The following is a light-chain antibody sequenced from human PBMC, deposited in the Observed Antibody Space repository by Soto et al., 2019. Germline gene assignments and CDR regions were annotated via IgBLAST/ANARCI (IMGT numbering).Light chain of an antibody. J-gene: IGLJ1*01. CDR3: SSYTTSNTRQIV. CDR2: DVS. V-gene: IGLV2-14*01. Sequence: QSVLTQPASVSGSPGQSITISCTGTSSDVGGYNYVSWYQQHPGKAPKFMIYDVSNRPSGVSNRFSGSKSGNTASLTISGLQAEDEVDYYGSSYTTSNTRQIVFGTGTKVPVL. CDR1: SSDVGGYNY.